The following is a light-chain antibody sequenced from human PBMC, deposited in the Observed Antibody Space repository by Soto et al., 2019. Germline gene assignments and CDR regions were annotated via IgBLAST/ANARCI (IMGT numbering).Light chain of an antibody. V-gene: IGKV3-20*01. CDR1: QSVSSY. CDR2: GAS. J-gene: IGKJ1*01. CDR3: QQYDSPRGT. Sequence: EIVLTQSPGTLSLSPGERATLSCRASQSVSSYLAWYQQRPGQPPNLLIFGASHRAPDIPDRFSGSGSGTDFTLTISRLEPEDFAIYYCQQYDSPRGTFGQGTKVDIK.